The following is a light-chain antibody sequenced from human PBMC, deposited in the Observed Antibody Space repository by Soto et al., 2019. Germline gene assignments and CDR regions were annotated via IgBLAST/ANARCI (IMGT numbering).Light chain of an antibody. J-gene: IGKJ1*01. CDR1: QSVYSRY. CDR2: AAS. V-gene: IGKV3-20*01. Sequence: EIVLTQSPGTLSLSPGERATLSCRASQSVYSRYLVWYQQKPGRAPRLLIYAASNRAAGIPDRFSGSGSGTDFTLTISRLEPEDFAVYYCQQYGSSPTTFGQGTKVDIK. CDR3: QQYGSSPTT.